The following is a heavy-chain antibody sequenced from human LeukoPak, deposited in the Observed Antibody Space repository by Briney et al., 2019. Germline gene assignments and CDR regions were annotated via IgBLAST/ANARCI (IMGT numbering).Heavy chain of an antibody. V-gene: IGHV3-23*01. Sequence: GGSLRLSCAASGFTFSSYAMSWVRQAPGKGLEWVSGISGSGVSTYYADSVKGRFTVSRDNSKNTLYLQMSSLRAEDTAVYYCAKDERNWNYNLASQTYDWGQGTLVTVSS. CDR1: GFTFSSYA. D-gene: IGHD1-7*01. J-gene: IGHJ4*02. CDR2: ISGSGVST. CDR3: AKDERNWNYNLASQTYD.